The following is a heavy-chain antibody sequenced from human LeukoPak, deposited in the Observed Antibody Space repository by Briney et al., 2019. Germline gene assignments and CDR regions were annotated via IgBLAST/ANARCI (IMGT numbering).Heavy chain of an antibody. CDR1: GYTFTGYY. J-gene: IGHJ4*02. CDR2: INPNSGGT. Sequence: GASVKVSCTASGYTFTGYYMHWVRQAPGQGLEWMGRINPNSGGTNYAQKFQGRVTMTRDTSISTAYMELSRLRSDDTAVYYCARDAGSGWPHLDYWGQGTLVTVSS. D-gene: IGHD6-19*01. CDR3: ARDAGSGWPHLDY. V-gene: IGHV1-2*06.